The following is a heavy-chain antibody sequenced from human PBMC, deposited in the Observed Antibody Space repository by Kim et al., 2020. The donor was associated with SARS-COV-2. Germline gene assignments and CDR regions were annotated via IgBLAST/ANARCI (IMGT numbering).Heavy chain of an antibody. D-gene: IGHD2-2*01. CDR2: K. J-gene: IGHJ4*02. CDR3: APSSSLSRTFDY. V-gene: IGHV3-21*01. Sequence: KYYADSVKCRFTISSTNTKNALYLQMNSLRAEDTAVYYCAPSSSLSRTFDYWGQGTLVTVSS.